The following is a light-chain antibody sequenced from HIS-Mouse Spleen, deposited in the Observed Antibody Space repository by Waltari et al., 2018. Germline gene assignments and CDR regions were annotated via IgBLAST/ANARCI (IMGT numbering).Light chain of an antibody. V-gene: IGLV3-21*03. Sequence: SYVLTQPPSVSVAPGKTARITCGGNNIGSKSVHWYQQKPGQAPVLVVYDDSDRPSGSPERFSGSNSGNTATLTISRVEAGDEADYYWQVWDSSSDHVVFGGGTKLTVL. J-gene: IGLJ2*01. CDR3: QVWDSSSDHVV. CDR1: NIGSKS. CDR2: DDS.